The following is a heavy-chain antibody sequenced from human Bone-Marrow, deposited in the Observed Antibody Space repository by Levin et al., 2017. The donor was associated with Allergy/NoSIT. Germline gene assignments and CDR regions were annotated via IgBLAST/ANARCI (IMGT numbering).Heavy chain of an antibody. CDR1: GFTFGDYA. CDR2: IRSKAYGGTT. CDR3: TRGDYYDSSGHNAFDI. D-gene: IGHD3-22*01. Sequence: GGSLRLSCTASGFTFGDYAMSWFRQAPGKGLEWVGFIRSKAYGGTTEYAASVKGRFTISRDDSKSIAYLQMNSLKTEDTAVYYCTRGDYYDSSGHNAFDIWGQGTMVTVSS. J-gene: IGHJ3*02. V-gene: IGHV3-49*03.